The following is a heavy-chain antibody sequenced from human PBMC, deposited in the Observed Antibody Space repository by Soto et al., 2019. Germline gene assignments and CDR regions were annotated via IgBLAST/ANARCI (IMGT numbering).Heavy chain of an antibody. D-gene: IGHD2-15*01. CDR1: GGSFSGYY. Sequence: QVQLQQWGAGLLKPSETLSLTCAVYGGSFSGYYWSWIRQPPGKGLEWIGEINHSGSTNYNPSLKSRVTISVDTSKNQFSLKLSSVTAADTAVYYCARSGNEGQYCSGGSCYGPFDYWGQGTLVTVSS. CDR2: INHSGST. V-gene: IGHV4-34*01. J-gene: IGHJ4*02. CDR3: ARSGNEGQYCSGGSCYGPFDY.